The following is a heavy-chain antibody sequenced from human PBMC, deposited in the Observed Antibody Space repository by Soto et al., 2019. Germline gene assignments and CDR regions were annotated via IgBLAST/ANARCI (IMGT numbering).Heavy chain of an antibody. CDR2: ISSSSSYI. D-gene: IGHD2-2*02. V-gene: IGHV3-21*01. J-gene: IGHJ6*03. CDR1: GFTFSSYS. CDR3: ARDLSPRIVPAAIYYYYYYMDV. Sequence: GGSLRLSCAASGFTFSSYSMNWVRQAPGKGLEWVSSISSSSSYIYYADSVKGRFTISRDNAKNSLYLQMNSLRAEDTAVYYCARDLSPRIVPAAIYYYYYYMDVWGKGTTVTVSS.